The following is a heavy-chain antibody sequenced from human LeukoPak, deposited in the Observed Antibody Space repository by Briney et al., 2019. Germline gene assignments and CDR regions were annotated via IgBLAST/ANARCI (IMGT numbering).Heavy chain of an antibody. V-gene: IGHV1-2*02. CDR2: INPNSGGT. J-gene: IGHJ4*02. CDR3: AREEVTMVRGVINY. CDR1: GYTFTVYY. Sequence: ASVMVSCKASGYTFTVYYMHWVRQAPGQGLEWMGWINPNSGGTNYAQKFQGRVTMTRDTSISTAYMELSRLRSDDTAVYYCAREEVTMVRGVINYWGQGTLVTVSS. D-gene: IGHD3-10*01.